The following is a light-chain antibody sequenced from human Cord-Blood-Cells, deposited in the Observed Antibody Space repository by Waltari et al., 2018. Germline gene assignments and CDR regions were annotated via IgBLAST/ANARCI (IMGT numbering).Light chain of an antibody. V-gene: IGLV2-14*01. Sequence: QSALTQPASVSGSPGQSITISCTGTSSDVGGYNYVSWYQQHPGKAPKLMIYDVSNRPSGVSNRSSGSKSGNTASLTISGLQAEDEADYYCSSYTSSSTRKVFGTGTKVTVL. J-gene: IGLJ1*01. CDR2: DVS. CDR3: SSYTSSSTRKV. CDR1: SSDVGGYNY.